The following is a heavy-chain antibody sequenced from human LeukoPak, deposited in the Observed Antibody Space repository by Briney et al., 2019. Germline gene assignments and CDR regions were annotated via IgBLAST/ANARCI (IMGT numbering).Heavy chain of an antibody. CDR1: GGSISSYY. CDR3: ARERAGIAAAGSLYYFDY. V-gene: IGHV4-4*07. CDR2: IYTSGST. Sequence: SETLSLTCTVSGGSISSYYWSWIRQPAGKGLEWIGRIYTSGSTNYNPSLKSRVTMSVDTSKNQFSLKLSSMTAADTAVYYCARERAGIAAAGSLYYFDYWGQGTLSPSPQ. J-gene: IGHJ4*02. D-gene: IGHD6-13*01.